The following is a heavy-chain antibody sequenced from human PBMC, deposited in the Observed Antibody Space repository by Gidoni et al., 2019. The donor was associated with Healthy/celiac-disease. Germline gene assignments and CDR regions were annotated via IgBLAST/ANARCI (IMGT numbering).Heavy chain of an antibody. Sequence: EVQLVESGGGLVQPGGSLRLSCAASGFTFSSYSMNWVRQAPGKGLEWVSYISSSSSTIYYADSVKGRFTISRDNAKNSLYLQMNSLRAEDTAVYYCARERPQKHDYKGMDVWGQGTTVTVSS. CDR1: GFTFSSYS. J-gene: IGHJ6*02. CDR3: ARERPQKHDYKGMDV. CDR2: ISSSSSTI. V-gene: IGHV3-48*01.